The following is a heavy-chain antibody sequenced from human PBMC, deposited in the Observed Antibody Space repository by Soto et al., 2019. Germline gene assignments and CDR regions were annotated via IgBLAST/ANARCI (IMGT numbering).Heavy chain of an antibody. D-gene: IGHD2-15*01. CDR1: GFTFSSYA. J-gene: IGHJ4*02. CDR2: ISGSGGST. Sequence: EVQLLESGGGLVQPGGSLRLSCAASGFTFSSYAMSWVRQAPGKGLEWVSAISGSGGSTYYADSVKGRFTISRDNSKNTLYLQMNSLRAEDTAVYYCAKGTVVVVAATRHYFDYWGQGTLVTVSS. CDR3: AKGTVVVVAATRHYFDY. V-gene: IGHV3-23*01.